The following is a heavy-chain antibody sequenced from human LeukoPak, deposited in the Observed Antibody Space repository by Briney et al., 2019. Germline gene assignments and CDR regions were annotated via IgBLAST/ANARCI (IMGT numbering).Heavy chain of an antibody. CDR3: ARDESITIFGVVPFDY. Sequence: GSVKVSCKASGYTFTGYYMHWVRQAPGQGLEWMGWINPNSGGTNYAQKFQGRVTMTRDTSISTAYMELSRLRSDDTAVYYCARDESITIFGVVPFDYWGQGTLVTVSS. J-gene: IGHJ4*02. D-gene: IGHD3-3*01. V-gene: IGHV1-2*02. CDR1: GYTFTGYY. CDR2: INPNSGGT.